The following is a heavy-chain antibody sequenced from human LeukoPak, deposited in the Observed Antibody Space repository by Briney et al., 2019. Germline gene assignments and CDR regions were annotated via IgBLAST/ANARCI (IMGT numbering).Heavy chain of an antibody. J-gene: IGHJ4*02. D-gene: IGHD3-22*01. Sequence: GGSLRLSCAASGFTFSSYAMSWVRQAPGKGLEWVSAISGSGGSTYYADSVKGRFTISRDNSKNTLYLQMNSLRAEDTAVYYCAKGLLRITMIVVVPNYYFDYWGQGTLVTVSS. CDR2: ISGSGGST. CDR3: AKGLLRITMIVVVPNYYFDY. CDR1: GFTFSSYA. V-gene: IGHV3-23*01.